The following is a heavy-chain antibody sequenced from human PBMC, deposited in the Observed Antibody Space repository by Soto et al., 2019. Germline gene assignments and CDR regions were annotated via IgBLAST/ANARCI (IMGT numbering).Heavy chain of an antibody. Sequence: SETLSLTCTVSGGSISSYYWSWIRQPPGKGLEWIGYIYYSGSTYYNPSLKSRVTISVDTSKNQFSLKLSSVTAADTAVYYCARHLTDIDYWGQGTLVTVSS. CDR3: ARHLTDIDY. V-gene: IGHV4-59*08. J-gene: IGHJ4*02. D-gene: IGHD4-4*01. CDR1: GGSISSYY. CDR2: IYYSGST.